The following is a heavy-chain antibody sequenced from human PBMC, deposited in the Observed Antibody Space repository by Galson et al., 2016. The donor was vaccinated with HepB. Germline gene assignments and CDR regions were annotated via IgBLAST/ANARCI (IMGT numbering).Heavy chain of an antibody. Sequence: SLRLSCAASGFTFRNYAMNWVRQAPGKGLEWVSAISDSGGYTPYADSVRGRFTFSRDNSKNTLYLQMNSLRAEDTAVYYCARVAPSGPLDVWGQGSTVTASS. CDR2: ISDSGGYT. V-gene: IGHV3-23*01. CDR1: GFTFRNYA. CDR3: ARVAPSGPLDV. J-gene: IGHJ6*02.